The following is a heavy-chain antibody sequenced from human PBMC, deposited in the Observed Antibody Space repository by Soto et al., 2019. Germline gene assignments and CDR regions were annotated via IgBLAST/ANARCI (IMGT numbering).Heavy chain of an antibody. CDR2: IYYSGST. D-gene: IGHD6-19*01. CDR3: ARDNSSGWYRGIDY. V-gene: IGHV4-31*03. CDR1: GGSISSGGYY. J-gene: IGHJ4*02. Sequence: TVSGGSISSGGYYWSWIRQHPGKGLEWIGYIYYSGSTYYNPSLKSRVTISVDTSKNQFSLKLSSVTAADTAVYYCARDNSSGWYRGIDYWGQGTLVTVSS.